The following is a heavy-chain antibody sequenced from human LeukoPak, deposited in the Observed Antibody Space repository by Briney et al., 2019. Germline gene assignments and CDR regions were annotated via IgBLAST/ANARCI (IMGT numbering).Heavy chain of an antibody. V-gene: IGHV3-7*01. CDR1: GFTSSDYW. CDR3: ARGGYYDSSGYYYFYY. Sequence: PGGSLRLSCAASGFTSSDYWMSWVRQTLGKGLEWVANIKLDGSEKYYVDSVKGRFTISRDNAKNSLYLQMNSLRAEDTAVYYCARGGYYDSSGYYYFYYWGQGTLATVSS. CDR2: IKLDGSEK. D-gene: IGHD3-22*01. J-gene: IGHJ4*02.